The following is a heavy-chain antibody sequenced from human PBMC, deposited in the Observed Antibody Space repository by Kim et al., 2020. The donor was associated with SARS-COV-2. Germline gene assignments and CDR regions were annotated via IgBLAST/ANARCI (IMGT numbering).Heavy chain of an antibody. Sequence: GGSLRLSCAASGFTFSTYWMHWVRQAPGKGLVWVSRISGDGSITSYADSVKGRFTISRDNAENTVNLQMNTLRAEDTAVYYCARHYTNNSPDYLGQETLV. CDR2: ISGDGSIT. J-gene: IGHJ4*02. CDR3: ARHYTNNSPDY. CDR1: GFTFSTYW. D-gene: IGHD3-3*01. V-gene: IGHV3-74*01.